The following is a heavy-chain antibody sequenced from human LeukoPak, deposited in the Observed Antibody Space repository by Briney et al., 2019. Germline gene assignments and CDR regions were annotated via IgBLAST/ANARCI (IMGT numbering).Heavy chain of an antibody. CDR1: GGSFSGYY. J-gene: IGHJ4*02. D-gene: IGHD3-10*01. CDR2: INHSGST. CDR3: ASFLFGDPGGY. Sequence: SETLSLTCAVYGGSFSGYYWSWIRQPPGKGLEWIGEINHSGSTNYNPSLKSRVTISVDTSKNQFSLKLSSVTAADTAVYYCASFLFGDPGGYWGQGILVTVSS. V-gene: IGHV4-34*01.